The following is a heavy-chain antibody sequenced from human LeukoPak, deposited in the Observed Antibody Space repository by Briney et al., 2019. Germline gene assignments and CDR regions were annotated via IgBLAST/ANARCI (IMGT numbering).Heavy chain of an antibody. Sequence: SVKVSCKASGGTFSSYAISWVRQAPGQGLEWMGGIIPIFGTANYAQKFQGRVTITADESTSTAYMELSSLRSEGTAVYYCARGTKVVPAAMDYWGQGTLVTVSS. D-gene: IGHD2-2*01. CDR3: ARGTKVVPAAMDY. V-gene: IGHV1-69*13. CDR1: GGTFSSYA. J-gene: IGHJ4*02. CDR2: IIPIFGTA.